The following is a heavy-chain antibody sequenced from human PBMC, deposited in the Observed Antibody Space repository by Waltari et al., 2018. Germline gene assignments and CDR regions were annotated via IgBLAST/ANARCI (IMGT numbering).Heavy chain of an antibody. CDR3: TTGPDY. V-gene: IGHV3-15*01. CDR2: IKTTTDGGTA. Sequence: EVQLVESGGGLVKPGGSVRISCAASGLTFSNAWMNWVRQAPGKGLEWVGRIKTTTDGGTADSAATVKGRFTMSRDDSKTTFYLQMNSLKTEDTAVYYCTTGPDYWGQGTLVTVSS. CDR1: GLTFSNAW. J-gene: IGHJ4*02.